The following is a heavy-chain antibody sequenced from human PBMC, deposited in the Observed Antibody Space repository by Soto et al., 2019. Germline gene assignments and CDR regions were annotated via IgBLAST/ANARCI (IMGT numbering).Heavy chain of an antibody. V-gene: IGHV3-30*18. CDR2: MSYDGTKE. J-gene: IGHJ4*02. D-gene: IGHD6-13*01. CDR3: AKEYGSTWIDH. Sequence: QVQLVESGGGVAQPGRSLRLSCAASGFTFSTYGMHWVRQAPGKGLEWVAAMSYDGTKEYYVDSVKGRFTISRDNSRNTLFLQLNSLRDEDTAVYYCAKEYGSTWIDHWGQGTLVTVSS. CDR1: GFTFSTYG.